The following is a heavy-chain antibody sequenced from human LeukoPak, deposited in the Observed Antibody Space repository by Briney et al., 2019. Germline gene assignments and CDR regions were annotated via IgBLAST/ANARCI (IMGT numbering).Heavy chain of an antibody. V-gene: IGHV4-59*01. CDR1: GGSISSYY. Sequence: SETLSLTCTVSGGSISSYYWSWIRQPPGKGLEWIGYIYYSGSTNYNPSLKSRVTISVDTSKNQFSLKLSSVTAADTAVYYCARDLGDIVVVPAASRYAFDIWGQGTMVTVSS. CDR3: ARDLGDIVVVPAASRYAFDI. CDR2: IYYSGST. D-gene: IGHD2-2*01. J-gene: IGHJ3*02.